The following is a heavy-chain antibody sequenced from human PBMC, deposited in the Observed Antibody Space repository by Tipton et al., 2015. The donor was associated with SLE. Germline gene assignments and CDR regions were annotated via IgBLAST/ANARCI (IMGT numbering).Heavy chain of an antibody. Sequence: TLSLTCTVSGGSLSSYYWSWIRQPAGAGLEWIGRLYTNENTNYNPSLKSPVTMSVDTSKNHFSLKLISVTAADTAVYYCAREFLNPVTTVHYYFDLWGRGTLVTVSS. V-gene: IGHV4-4*07. J-gene: IGHJ2*01. CDR1: GGSLSSYY. CDR2: LYTNENT. D-gene: IGHD4-11*01. CDR3: AREFLNPVTTVHYYFDL.